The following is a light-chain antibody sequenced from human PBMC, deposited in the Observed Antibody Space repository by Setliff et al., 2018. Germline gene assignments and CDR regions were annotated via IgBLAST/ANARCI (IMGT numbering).Light chain of an antibody. V-gene: IGLV2-14*03. J-gene: IGLJ1*01. CDR3: SSYATSSTPLYV. CDR1: SSDVGGYNY. CDR2: DVS. Sequence: QSALTQPASVSGSPGQSITISCTGTSSDVGGYNYVSWYQQPPGKAPKLMIYDVSNRPSGVSNRFSGSKSGNTASLTISGLQAEDEADYYCSSYATSSTPLYVFGTGTKGTVL.